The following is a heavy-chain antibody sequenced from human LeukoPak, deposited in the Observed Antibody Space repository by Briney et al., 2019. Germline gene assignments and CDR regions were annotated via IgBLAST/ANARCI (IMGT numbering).Heavy chain of an antibody. CDR3: AREVGVGPDGATTDY. CDR1: GYTFTSYY. J-gene: IGHJ4*02. Sequence: GASVKVSCKASGYTFTSYYMHWVRQAPGQGLEWMGIINPSGGSTSYAQKFQGRVTMTRDTSTSTVYMELSSLRSEDTAVYYCAREVGVGPDGATTDYWGQGTLVTVSS. V-gene: IGHV1-46*01. D-gene: IGHD1-26*01. CDR2: INPSGGST.